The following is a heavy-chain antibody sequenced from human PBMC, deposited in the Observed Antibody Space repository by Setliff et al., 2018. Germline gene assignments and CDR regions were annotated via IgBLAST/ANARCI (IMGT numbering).Heavy chain of an antibody. CDR1: GFSINSGTHF. CDR3: ARTGTYRYFDY. V-gene: IGHV4-39*01. Sequence: SETLSLTCTVSGFSINSGTHFWGWIRQPPGKGLEWIGRIHYSGNTYYNASLESRVIISVDTAQNQFPLSLSSVTAADTAVYYCARTGTYRYFDYWGQGTLGTVSS. D-gene: IGHD1-1*01. J-gene: IGHJ4*02. CDR2: IHYSGNT.